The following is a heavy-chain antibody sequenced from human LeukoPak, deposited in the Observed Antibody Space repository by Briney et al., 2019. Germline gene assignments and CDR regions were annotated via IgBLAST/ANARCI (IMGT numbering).Heavy chain of an antibody. CDR2: IIPIFGTA. CDR3: SRVTSYYYYYYMDV. V-gene: IGHV1-69*05. D-gene: IGHD2-2*01. J-gene: IGHJ6*03. Sequence: SVKVSCKASGGTFSSYVISWVRQAPGQGLEWMGGIIPIFGTANYAQKFQGRVTITTDESTSTAYMELSSLRSEDTAMYYCSRVTSYYYYYYMDVWGKGPTVTASS. CDR1: GGTFSSYV.